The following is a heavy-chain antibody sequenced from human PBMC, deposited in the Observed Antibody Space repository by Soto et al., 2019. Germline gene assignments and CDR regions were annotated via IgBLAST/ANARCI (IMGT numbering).Heavy chain of an antibody. CDR3: AKVPSP. J-gene: IGHJ5*02. CDR1: GRFISSSY. Sequence: DTLSLTCAVSGRFISSSYLSWIRQPPGKGLEWILYIYYSGSTNYYLSLKSRVTISVDTSKNQFSLKLCFVSAVDAAVYYCAKVPSPWGQGTLVTVS. CDR2: IYYSGST. V-gene: IGHV4-59*12.